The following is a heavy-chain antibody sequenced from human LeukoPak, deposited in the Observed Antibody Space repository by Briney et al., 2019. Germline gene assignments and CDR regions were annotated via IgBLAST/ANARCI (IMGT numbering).Heavy chain of an antibody. D-gene: IGHD3-10*01. CDR1: GFTVSSNY. CDR2: IYSGGST. J-gene: IGHJ5*02. CDR3: ARDYYGSGSYYNFAWFDP. V-gene: IGHV3-66*01. Sequence: QPGGSLRLSCAASGFTVSSNYMSWVRQAPGKGLEWVSVIYSGGSTYYADSVKGRLTISRDNSKNTLYLQMNSLRAEDTAVYYCARDYYGSGSYYNFAWFDPWGQGTLVTVSS.